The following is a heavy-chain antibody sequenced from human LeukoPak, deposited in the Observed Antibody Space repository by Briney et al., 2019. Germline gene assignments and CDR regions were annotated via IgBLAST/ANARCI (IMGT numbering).Heavy chain of an antibody. D-gene: IGHD3-22*01. CDR2: IYYSGST. Sequence: PSETLSLTCTVSGGSISSYYWSWIRQPPGKGLEWIGYIYYSGSTNYNPSLKSRVTISVDTSKNQFSLKLSSVTAADTAVYYCARRGYYDSSGYYIIDYWGQGTLVTVSS. CDR1: GGSISSYY. V-gene: IGHV4-59*08. CDR3: ARRGYYDSSGYYIIDY. J-gene: IGHJ4*02.